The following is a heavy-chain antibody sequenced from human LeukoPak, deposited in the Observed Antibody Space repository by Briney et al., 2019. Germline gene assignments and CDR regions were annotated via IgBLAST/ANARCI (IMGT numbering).Heavy chain of an antibody. CDR1: GFSLSTSGMC. CDR2: IDWDDDK. CDR3: ARISVGTNRQGKY. V-gene: IGHV2-70*11. D-gene: IGHD2-2*01. J-gene: IGHJ4*02. Sequence: SGPTPVNPTQTLTLTCTFSGFSLSTSGMCVSWIRQPPGTALEWLARIDWDDDKYYSTSLKTRLTISKDTSKNQVVLTMTNMDPGDTATYSCARISVGTNRQGKYSREGTLVSVSS.